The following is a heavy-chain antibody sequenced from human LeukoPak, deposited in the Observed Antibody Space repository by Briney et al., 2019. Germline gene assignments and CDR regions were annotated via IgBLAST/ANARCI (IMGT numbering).Heavy chain of an antibody. V-gene: IGHV3-53*01. CDR3: TTDRGNSSGWYDDAFDI. CDR2: IHSDGSS. D-gene: IGHD6-19*01. J-gene: IGHJ3*02. Sequence: GGSLRLSCAASEFPVSSNYMSWVRQAPGKGLEWVSVIHSDGSSYYADSMKGRFTISRDISKNTVYLQVNSLRAEDTAVYYCTTDRGNSSGWYDDAFDIWGQGTMVTVSS. CDR1: EFPVSSNY.